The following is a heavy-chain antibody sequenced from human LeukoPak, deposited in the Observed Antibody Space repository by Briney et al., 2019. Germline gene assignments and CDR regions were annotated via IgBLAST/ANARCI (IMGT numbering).Heavy chain of an antibody. Sequence: SETLSLTCTVSGGSISSYYWSWIRQPAGKGLEWIGRIYTSGSTNYNPSLRSRVTMSVDTSKNQFSLKLSSVTAADTAVYYCARDVYSSGWTVYYMDVWGKGTTVTVSS. J-gene: IGHJ6*03. V-gene: IGHV4-4*07. D-gene: IGHD6-19*01. CDR3: ARDVYSSGWTVYYMDV. CDR2: IYTSGST. CDR1: GGSISSYY.